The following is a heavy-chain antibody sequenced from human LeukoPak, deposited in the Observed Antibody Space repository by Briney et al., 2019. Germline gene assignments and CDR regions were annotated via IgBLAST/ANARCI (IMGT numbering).Heavy chain of an antibody. J-gene: IGHJ4*02. D-gene: IGHD3-10*01. CDR2: ISGSGGST. CDR1: GFTFSSHA. CDR3: AKGYYSSSGSCSTFDY. Sequence: GGSLRLSCAASGFTFSSHALSWLRQAPGKGLEWVSTISGSGGSTYYADSVKGRFTISRDNSKNTLYVQMSSLRADDTAVYYCAKGYYSSSGSCSTFDYWGQGTLVTVSS. V-gene: IGHV3-23*01.